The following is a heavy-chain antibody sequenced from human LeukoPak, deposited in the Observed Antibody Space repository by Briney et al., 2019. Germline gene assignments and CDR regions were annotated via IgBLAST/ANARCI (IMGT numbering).Heavy chain of an antibody. CDR1: GGSIRGGGFF. Sequence: SETLSLTCTVSGGSIRGGGFFWSWIRQHPGKGLEWIGFIYYSGSTYYNPSLKSRVTISVDTSKNQFSLKLSSVTAADTAVYYCARDNFRAGFYYYGIDVWGQGTTVTVSS. J-gene: IGHJ6*02. V-gene: IGHV4-31*03. CDR3: ARDNFRAGFYYYGIDV. CDR2: IYYSGST. D-gene: IGHD2/OR15-2a*01.